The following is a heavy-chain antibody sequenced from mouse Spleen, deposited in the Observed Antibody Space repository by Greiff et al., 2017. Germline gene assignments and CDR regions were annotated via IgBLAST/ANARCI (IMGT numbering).Heavy chain of an antibody. Sequence: QVQLKESGAELVKPGASVKMSCKASGYTFTSYWITWVKQRPGQGLEWIGDIYPGSGSTNYNEKFKSKATLTVDTSSSTAYMQLSSLTSEDSAVYYCARLRYYGSSYGFAYWGQGTLVTVSA. CDR1: GYTFTSYW. J-gene: IGHJ3*01. D-gene: IGHD1-1*01. V-gene: IGHV1-55*01. CDR2: IYPGSGST. CDR3: ARLRYYGSSYGFAY.